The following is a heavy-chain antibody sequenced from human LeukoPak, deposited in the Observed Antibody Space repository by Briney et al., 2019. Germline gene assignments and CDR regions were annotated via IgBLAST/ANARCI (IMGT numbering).Heavy chain of an antibody. J-gene: IGHJ4*02. CDR2: MSAYNGNT. V-gene: IGHV1-18*01. CDR3: ARDPKLGEFFDY. D-gene: IGHD3-10*01. CDR1: GYTFTSHG. Sequence: GASVKVSCKASGYTFTSHGISWVRQAPGQGLEWMGWMSAYNGNTNYAQKLQGRVTMTTDTSTSTAYMELRSLRSDDTAVYYCARDPKLGEFFDYWGQGTLVTVSS.